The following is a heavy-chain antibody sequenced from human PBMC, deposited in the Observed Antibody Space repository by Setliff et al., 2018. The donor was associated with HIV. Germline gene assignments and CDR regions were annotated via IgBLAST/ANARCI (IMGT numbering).Heavy chain of an antibody. V-gene: IGHV4-31*03. CDR2: IYYSGST. D-gene: IGHD6-6*01. J-gene: IGHJ6*03. CDR3: ARARRQLPASYYYYYMDV. CDR1: GGSISSGGYY. Sequence: SETLSLACTVSGGSISSGGYYWSWIRQHPGKGLEWIGYIYYSGSTYYNPSLKSRVTISVDTSKNQSSLKLSSVTAADTAVYYCARARRQLPASYYYYYMDVWGKGTTVTVSS.